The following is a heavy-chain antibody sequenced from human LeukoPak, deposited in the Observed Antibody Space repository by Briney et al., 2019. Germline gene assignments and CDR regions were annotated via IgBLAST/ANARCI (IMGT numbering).Heavy chain of an antibody. J-gene: IGHJ6*03. CDR2: INPNSGGT. CDR3: ARAPRGLRYCSGGSCYDDYYMDV. Sequence: ASVKVSCKASGYTFTGYYMHWVRQASGQGLEWMGWINPNSGGTNYAQKFQGRVTMTRDTSISTAYMELSRLRSDDTAVYYCARAPRGLRYCSGGSCYDDYYMDVWGKGTTVTVSS. CDR1: GYTFTGYY. V-gene: IGHV1-2*02. D-gene: IGHD2-15*01.